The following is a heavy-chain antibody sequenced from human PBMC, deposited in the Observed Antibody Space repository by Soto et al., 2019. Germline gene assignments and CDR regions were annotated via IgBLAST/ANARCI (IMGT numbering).Heavy chain of an antibody. CDR2: INDRGSI. J-gene: IGHJ2*01. V-gene: IGHV4-34*01. D-gene: IGHD3-9*01. Sequence: QVQLQQWGAGPLRPLETLSLTCGVSGGSFSGYYWAWIRQSPGKGLGWIGEINDRGSINYNPSLKSRVSISVDTSKNHYSLNLRSVTAADTAVYYCAGESHDILTGPPWVWYFDLWGRGTLVTVSS. CDR3: AGESHDILTGPPWVWYFDL. CDR1: GGSFSGYY.